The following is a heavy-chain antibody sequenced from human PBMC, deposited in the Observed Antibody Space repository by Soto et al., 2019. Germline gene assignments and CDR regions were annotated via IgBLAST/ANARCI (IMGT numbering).Heavy chain of an antibody. D-gene: IGHD3-10*01. CDR2: INHSGST. J-gene: IGHJ6*02. V-gene: IGHV4-34*01. CDR1: GGSFSGYY. Sequence: SETLSLTCAVYGGSFSGYYWSWIRQPPGKGLEWIGEINHSGSTNYNPSLKSRVTISVDTSKNQFSLKLSSVTAADTAVYYCARGVQRGLRYYGSGRNFYYYGMDVWGQGTTVTVSS. CDR3: ARGVQRGLRYYGSGRNFYYYGMDV.